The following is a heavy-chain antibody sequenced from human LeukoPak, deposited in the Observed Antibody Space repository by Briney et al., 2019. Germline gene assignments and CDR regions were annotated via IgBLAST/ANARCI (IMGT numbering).Heavy chain of an antibody. V-gene: IGHV4-30-4*01. D-gene: IGHD4-17*01. CDR1: GGSISSGDYY. CDR3: AGDYGDLLTGIRFDT. J-gene: IGHJ5*02. Sequence: SQTLSLTCTVSGGSISSGDYYWSWIRQPPGKGLEWIGYIYYSGSTYYNPSLKSRVTISIQTSKNLFSLKLTSVTAADTAVYYCAGDYGDLLTGIRFDTWGQGTLVTVSS. CDR2: IYYSGST.